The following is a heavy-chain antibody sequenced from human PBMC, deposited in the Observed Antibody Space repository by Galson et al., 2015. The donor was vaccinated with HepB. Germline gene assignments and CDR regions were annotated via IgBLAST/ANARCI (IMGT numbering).Heavy chain of an antibody. D-gene: IGHD6-13*01. CDR3: ARGVAAAGEFDY. V-gene: IGHV3-53*05. J-gene: IGHJ4*02. CDR1: GFTVSSNY. Sequence: SLRLSCAASGFTVSSNYMSWVRQAPGKGLEWVSIIYSGGNTYYADSVKGRFTISRDNSKNTLYLQMNSLRAEDTAVYYCARGVAAAGEFDYWGQGTLVTVSS. CDR2: IYSGGNT.